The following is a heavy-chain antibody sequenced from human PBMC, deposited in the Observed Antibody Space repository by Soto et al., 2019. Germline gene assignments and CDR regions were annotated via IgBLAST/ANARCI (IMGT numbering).Heavy chain of an antibody. CDR2: ISAGSEGA. CDR1: GFTFSSHA. J-gene: IGHJ4*02. D-gene: IGHD2-15*01. CDR3: ARDLWWYLH. Sequence: GGFLRLSCAASGFTFSSHAMSWVRQAPGKGLEWISSISAGSEGAYYADSVKGRFTISRDNSNNTLYLQMNSLRAEDTAVYYCARDLWWYLHWGQGTLVTVS. V-gene: IGHV3-23*01.